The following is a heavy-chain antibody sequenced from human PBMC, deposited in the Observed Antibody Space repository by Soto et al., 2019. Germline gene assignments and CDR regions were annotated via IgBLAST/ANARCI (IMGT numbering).Heavy chain of an antibody. Sequence: VGSLRLSCAASGFTVTSHYMSWVRQAPGKGLEWVSVMYSGGSTFYADSLEGRFITSRDDSQNTLYLQMNSLRVEDTAVYYCARGDVTPIFDYWGQGAQVTVSS. CDR2: MYSGGST. V-gene: IGHV3-66*01. CDR3: ARGDVTPIFDY. D-gene: IGHD3-3*01. J-gene: IGHJ4*02. CDR1: GFTVTSHY.